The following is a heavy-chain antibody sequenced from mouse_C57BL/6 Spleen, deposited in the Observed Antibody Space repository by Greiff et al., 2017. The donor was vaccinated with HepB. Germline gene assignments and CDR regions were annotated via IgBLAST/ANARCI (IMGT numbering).Heavy chain of an antibody. V-gene: IGHV1-82*01. D-gene: IGHD1-1*01. Sequence: VQLQQSGPELVKPGASVKISCKASGYAFSSSWMNWVKQRPGKGLEWIGRIYPGDGDTNYNGKFKGKATLTADKSSSTAYMQLSSLTTEDSEVYFVARENYCCISPFFDYWGQGTTLTVSS. CDR2: IYPGDGDT. CDR1: GYAFSSSW. CDR3: ARENYCCISPFFDY. J-gene: IGHJ2*01.